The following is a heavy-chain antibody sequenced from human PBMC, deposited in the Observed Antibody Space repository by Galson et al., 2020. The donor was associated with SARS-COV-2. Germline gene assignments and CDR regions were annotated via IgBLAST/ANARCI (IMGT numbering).Heavy chain of an antibody. CDR3: AKSWIGYSSSWYEAADI. CDR2: ISGSGGST. CDR1: GFTFSDYY. V-gene: IGHV3-23*01. Sequence: GGSLRLSCAASGFTFSDYYMSWIRQAPGKGLEWVSAISGSGGSTYYADSVKGRFTISRDNSKNTLYLQMNSLRAEDTAVYYCAKSWIGYSSSWYEAADIWGQGTLVTVSS. D-gene: IGHD6-13*01. J-gene: IGHJ4*02.